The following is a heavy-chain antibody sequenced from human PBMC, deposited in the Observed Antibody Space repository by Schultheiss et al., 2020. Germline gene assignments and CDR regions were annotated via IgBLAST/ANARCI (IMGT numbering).Heavy chain of an antibody. CDR1: GFTFSSYW. Sequence: GGSLRLSCAASGFTFSSYWMNWVRQAPGKGLEWVSSISSSSSYIYYADSVKGRFTISRDNAKNSLYLQMNSLRAEDTAVYYCARDGNEEDYYYGMDVWGQGTTVTVSS. J-gene: IGHJ6*02. V-gene: IGHV3-21*01. CDR2: ISSSSSYI. CDR3: ARDGNEEDYYYGMDV. D-gene: IGHD4-23*01.